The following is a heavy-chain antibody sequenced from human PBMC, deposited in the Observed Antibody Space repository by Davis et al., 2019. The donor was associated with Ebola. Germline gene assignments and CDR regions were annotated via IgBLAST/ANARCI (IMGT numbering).Heavy chain of an antibody. V-gene: IGHV1-18*04. CDR1: GYAFTSYG. Sequence: ASVKVFCKASGYAFTSYGITWVRQAPGQGLEWMGWINPHNGNTNYAQNVQGRVTMTTDTSTRTAYMEVGSLRSDDTAVYYCARAQFPTTSDHWGQGTLVTVSS. D-gene: IGHD1-1*01. J-gene: IGHJ4*02. CDR2: INPHNGNT. CDR3: ARAQFPTTSDH.